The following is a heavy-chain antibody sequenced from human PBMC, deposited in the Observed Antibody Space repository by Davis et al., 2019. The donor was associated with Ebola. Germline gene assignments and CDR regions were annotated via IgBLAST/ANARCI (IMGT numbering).Heavy chain of an antibody. V-gene: IGHV3-7*01. CDR1: GFTFSSYS. J-gene: IGHJ4*02. D-gene: IGHD1-14*01. CDR3: ARKPIDY. Sequence: GSLRLSCAASGFTFSSYSMLWARQAPGKGLEWVANINQDGSEKYYVDSVKGRFTISRDNAKNSLYLQMNSLRGEDTAVYYCARKPIDYWGQGTLVTVSS. CDR2: INQDGSEK.